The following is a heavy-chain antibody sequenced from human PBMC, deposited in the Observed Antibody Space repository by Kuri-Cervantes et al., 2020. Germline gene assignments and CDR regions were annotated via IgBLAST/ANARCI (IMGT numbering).Heavy chain of an antibody. CDR3: VRGGEKVAAAGTSYYYYGMDV. Sequence: ASVKVSCKASGYTFTGYYMHWVRQAPGQGLEWMGWINPNSGGTNYAQKFQGRVTMTRDTSTSTVYMELSSLRSEDTAVYYCVRGGEKVAAAGTSYYYYGMDVWGQGTTVTVSS. J-gene: IGHJ6*02. CDR1: GYTFTGYY. CDR2: INPNSGGT. V-gene: IGHV1-2*02. D-gene: IGHD6-13*01.